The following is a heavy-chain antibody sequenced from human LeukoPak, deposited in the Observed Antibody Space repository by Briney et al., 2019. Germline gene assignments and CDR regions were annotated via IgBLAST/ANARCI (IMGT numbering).Heavy chain of an antibody. Sequence: ASVKVSCKASGCTFTSYYMHWVRQAPGQGLEWMGIINPSGGSTSYAQKFQGRVTMTRDMSTSTVYMELSSLRSEDTAVYYCARIVGATMQYFDAFDIWGQGTMVTVSS. V-gene: IGHV1-46*01. D-gene: IGHD1-26*01. J-gene: IGHJ3*02. CDR3: ARIVGATMQYFDAFDI. CDR2: INPSGGST. CDR1: GCTFTSYY.